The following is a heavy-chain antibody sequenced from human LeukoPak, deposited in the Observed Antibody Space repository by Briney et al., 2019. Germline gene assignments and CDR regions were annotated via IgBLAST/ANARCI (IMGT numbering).Heavy chain of an antibody. Sequence: SETLSVTCTVSGGSISSYYWSWIRQPPGKGLEWIGYIYYSGSTNYNPSLKSRVTISVDTSKNQFSLKLSSVTAADTPVYCCARGYYYPFDICGQGAKGTVSS. J-gene: IGHJ3*02. CDR1: GGSISSYY. V-gene: IGHV4-59*01. CDR2: IYYSGST. D-gene: IGHD3-16*01. CDR3: ARGYYYPFDI.